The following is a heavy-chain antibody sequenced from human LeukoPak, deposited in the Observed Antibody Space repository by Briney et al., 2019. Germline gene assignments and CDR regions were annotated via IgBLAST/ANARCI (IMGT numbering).Heavy chain of an antibody. CDR1: GYTFSSYG. V-gene: IGHV1-18*01. Sequence: ASVKVSCKASGYTFSSYGISWVRQAPGQGLEWMGWISANNANTNYAQKFQGRVTMTTDTSTSTAYMGLRTLRSDDTAVYYCARGPPYVSGSPFFYWGQGTLVTVSS. D-gene: IGHD3-10*01. CDR2: ISANNANT. CDR3: ARGPPYVSGSPFFY. J-gene: IGHJ4*02.